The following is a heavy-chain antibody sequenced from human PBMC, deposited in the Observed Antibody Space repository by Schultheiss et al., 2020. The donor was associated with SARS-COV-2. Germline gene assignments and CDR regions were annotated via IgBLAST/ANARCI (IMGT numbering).Heavy chain of an antibody. CDR1: GGTFSSYA. CDR2: IIPIFGTA. J-gene: IGHJ6*02. V-gene: IGHV1-69*13. Sequence: SVKVSCKASGGTFSSYAISWVRQAPGQGLEWMGGIIPIFGTANYAQKFQGRVTITADESTSTAYMELSSLRAEDTAVYYCARDRAPALGVAGTGLYYYGMDVWGQGTTVTVSS. D-gene: IGHD6-19*01. CDR3: ARDRAPALGVAGTGLYYYGMDV.